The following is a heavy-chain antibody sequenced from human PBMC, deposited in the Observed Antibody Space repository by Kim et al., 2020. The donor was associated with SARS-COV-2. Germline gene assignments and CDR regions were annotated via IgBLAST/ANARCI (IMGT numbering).Heavy chain of an antibody. D-gene: IGHD1-7*01. CDR3: ARTGTTSGMDV. J-gene: IGHJ6*02. CDR2: K. Sequence: KYYADSVKGRFTISRDNSKNTLYLQMNSLRAEDTAVYYCARTGTTSGMDVWGQGTTVTVSS. V-gene: IGHV3-33*01.